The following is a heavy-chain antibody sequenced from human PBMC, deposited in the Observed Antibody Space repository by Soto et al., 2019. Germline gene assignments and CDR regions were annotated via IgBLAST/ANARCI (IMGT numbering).Heavy chain of an antibody. Sequence: ESGGGLVQPGGSLRLSCAASGFTFSDHYMDWVRQAPGKGLEWIGRIRNKANSYSIDYAASVKGRFSISRDDSNNSLFLQMNSLKAEDTAMYFCARIHLGRDKYFDRWGRGTLVTVSS. J-gene: IGHJ2*01. D-gene: IGHD7-27*01. CDR3: ARIHLGRDKYFDR. V-gene: IGHV3-72*01. CDR2: IRNKANSYSI. CDR1: GFTFSDHY.